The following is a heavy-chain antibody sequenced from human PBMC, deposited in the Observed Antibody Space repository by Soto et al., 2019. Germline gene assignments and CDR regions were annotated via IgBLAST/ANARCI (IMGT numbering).Heavy chain of an antibody. CDR2: IRSKAYGGTT. Sequence: GGSLRLSCTASGFTFGDYAMSWFRQAPGKGLEWVGFIRSKAYGGTTEYAASVKGRFTISRDDSKSIAYLQMNSLKTEDTAVYYCTRDAPGDPYYYYYYMDVWGKGTTVTLSS. J-gene: IGHJ6*03. D-gene: IGHD4-17*01. CDR1: GFTFGDYA. V-gene: IGHV3-49*03. CDR3: TRDAPGDPYYYYYYMDV.